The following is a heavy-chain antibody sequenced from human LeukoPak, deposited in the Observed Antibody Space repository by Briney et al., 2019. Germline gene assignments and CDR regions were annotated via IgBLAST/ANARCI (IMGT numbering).Heavy chain of an antibody. V-gene: IGHV1-46*01. D-gene: IGHD2-8*01. CDR2: INPSGGST. J-gene: IGHJ6*02. CDR1: GYTFTSYH. Sequence: ASVKVSCKASGYTFTSYHMHWVRQAPGQGLEWMGIINPSGGSTGYAQKFQGRVTMTRDTSTSTVYMELNSLGPEDTAVYYCARAPSYGGMDVWGQGTTVTVSS. CDR3: ARAPSYGGMDV.